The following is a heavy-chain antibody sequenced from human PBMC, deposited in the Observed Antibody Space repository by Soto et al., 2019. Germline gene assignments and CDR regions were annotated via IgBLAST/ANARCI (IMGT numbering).Heavy chain of an antibody. Sequence: PSETLSLTCTVSGGSISSYYWSWIRQPPGKGLEWIGYIYHSGSTNYNPSLKSRVTISVDTSKNQFSLKLSSVTAADTAVYYCARASDSSYYFDYWGQVTLVTFSS. V-gene: IGHV4-59*01. J-gene: IGHJ4*02. D-gene: IGHD6-6*01. CDR3: ARASDSSYYFDY. CDR2: IYHSGST. CDR1: GGSISSYY.